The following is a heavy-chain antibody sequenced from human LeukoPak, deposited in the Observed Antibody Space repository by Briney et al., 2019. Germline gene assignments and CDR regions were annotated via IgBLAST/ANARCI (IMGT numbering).Heavy chain of an antibody. CDR1: GYTFSSYG. CDR2: ISGYNGNT. V-gene: IGHV1-18*01. D-gene: IGHD2-15*01. Sequence: GAPVKVSCKASGYTFSSYGISWVRQVPGQGLEWMGWISGYNGNTNYAQNLQGRVTMTTDTSTSTAYMELRSLRSDDTAVYYCARGPYCNGGTCYSQYFDYWGQGTLVTVSS. CDR3: ARGPYCNGGTCYSQYFDY. J-gene: IGHJ4*02.